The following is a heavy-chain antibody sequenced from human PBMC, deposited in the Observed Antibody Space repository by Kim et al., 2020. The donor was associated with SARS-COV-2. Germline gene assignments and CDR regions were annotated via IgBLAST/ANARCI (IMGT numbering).Heavy chain of an antibody. J-gene: IGHJ4*02. Sequence: SETLSLTCAVYGGSFSGYYWSWIRQPPGKGLERIGEINHSGSTNYNPSLKSRVTISVDTSKNQFSLKLSSVTAADTAVYYCARARDSSGWYEAGGYWGQGTLVTVSS. V-gene: IGHV4-34*01. D-gene: IGHD6-19*01. CDR3: ARARDSSGWYEAGGY. CDR2: INHSGST. CDR1: GGSFSGYY.